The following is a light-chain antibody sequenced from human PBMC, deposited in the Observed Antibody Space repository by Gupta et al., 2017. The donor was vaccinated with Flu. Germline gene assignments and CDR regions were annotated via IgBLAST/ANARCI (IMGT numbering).Light chain of an antibody. V-gene: IGLV1-40*01. CDR2: SNT. CDR1: SSNIGANND. CDR3: QSFDSSLRATV. J-gene: IGLJ2*01. Sequence: QSVLTQPPSVSGAPGQRVTISCTGSSSNIGANNDVHWYQQLPGTAPKVVIYSNTNRPSGVPDRFSGSKSGASAFLAITGLQAEDEADYYCQSFDSSLRATVFGGGTKVSV.